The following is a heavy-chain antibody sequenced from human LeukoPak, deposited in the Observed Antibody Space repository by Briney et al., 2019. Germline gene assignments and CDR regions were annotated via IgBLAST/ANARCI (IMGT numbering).Heavy chain of an antibody. CDR3: TVPASGGNWFDP. CDR1: GFSFSGST. CDR2: IRGAGYSDPP. D-gene: IGHD2-2*01. Sequence: GGSLRLSCAAYGFSFSGSTIHWVRQAPGKGLEWVGRIRGAGYSDPPAYVASVRGRFTISRDDSKSTAYLQMNSLKAEDTAVYYCTVPASGGNWFDPWGPGTLVIVSS. V-gene: IGHV3-73*01. J-gene: IGHJ5*02.